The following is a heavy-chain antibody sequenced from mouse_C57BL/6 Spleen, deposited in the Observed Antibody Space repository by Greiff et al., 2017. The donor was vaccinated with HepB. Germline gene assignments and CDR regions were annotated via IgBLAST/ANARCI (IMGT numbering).Heavy chain of an antibody. Sequence: QVQLQQPGAELVMPGASVKLSCKASGYTFTSYWMHWVKQRPGQGLEWIGEIGPSDSYTNYNQKFKGKSTLAVDKSSSAAYMQLSSLTSEDAAVYYWARGAYFDYWGQGTTLTVSS. CDR3: ARGAYFDY. CDR2: IGPSDSYT. CDR1: GYTFTSYW. J-gene: IGHJ2*01. V-gene: IGHV1-69*01.